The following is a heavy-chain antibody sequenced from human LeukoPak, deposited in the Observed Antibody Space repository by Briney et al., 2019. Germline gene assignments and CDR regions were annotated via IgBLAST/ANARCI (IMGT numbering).Heavy chain of an antibody. CDR2: ISAYNSNR. Sequence: ASVKVSCKASGYTFTSYGISWVRQAPGHGLEWMGWISAYNSNRNYAQKLQGRVTMTTDTSTSTAYMELRSLRSDDTAVYYCAGDGPNRNYYGSGSKLDYWGQGTLVTVSS. CDR1: GYTFTSYG. D-gene: IGHD3-10*01. J-gene: IGHJ4*02. CDR3: AGDGPNRNYYGSGSKLDY. V-gene: IGHV1-18*01.